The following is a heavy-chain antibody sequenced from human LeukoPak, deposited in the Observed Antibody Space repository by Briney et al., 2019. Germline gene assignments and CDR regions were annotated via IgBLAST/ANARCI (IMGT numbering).Heavy chain of an antibody. Sequence: EASVKVSCKASGYTFTSYDINWVRPATGQGLEWMGWMNPNSGNTGYAQKFQGRVTMTRNTSISTGYMELSSLRSEDTAVYYCARVKDYDFWSGYYYYGMDVWGQGTTVTVSS. J-gene: IGHJ6*02. CDR1: GYTFTSYD. V-gene: IGHV1-8*01. D-gene: IGHD3-3*01. CDR2: MNPNSGNT. CDR3: ARVKDYDFWSGYYYYGMDV.